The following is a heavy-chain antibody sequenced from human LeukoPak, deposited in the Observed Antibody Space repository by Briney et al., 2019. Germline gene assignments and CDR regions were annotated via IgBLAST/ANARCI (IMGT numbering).Heavy chain of an antibody. CDR3: AREGSRGPPAPFDY. V-gene: IGHV1-2*02. CDR2: IKSNSGGT. Sequence: ASVKVSCKASGYTFTGYYMHWVRQAPGQGLEWMGWIKSNSGGTNYAQKFQGRVTMTRDTSISTAYMELSGLRSDDTAVYYCAREGSRGPPAPFDYWGQGTLVTVSS. J-gene: IGHJ4*02. CDR1: GYTFTGYY. D-gene: IGHD3-10*01.